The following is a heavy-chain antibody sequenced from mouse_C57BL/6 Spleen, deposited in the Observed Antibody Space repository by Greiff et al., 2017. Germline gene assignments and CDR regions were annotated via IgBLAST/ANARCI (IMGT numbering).Heavy chain of an antibody. CDR3: ARGLRRGAMDD. CDR2: INPNNGGT. J-gene: IGHJ4*01. CDR1: GYTFTDYY. D-gene: IGHD2-2*01. Sequence: VQLQQSGPELVKPGASVKISCKASGYTFTDYYMNWVKQSHGKSLEWIGDINPNNGGTSYNQKFKGKATLTVDKSSSTAYMELRSLTSEDSAVYYCARGLRRGAMDDWGQGTSVTVSS. V-gene: IGHV1-26*01.